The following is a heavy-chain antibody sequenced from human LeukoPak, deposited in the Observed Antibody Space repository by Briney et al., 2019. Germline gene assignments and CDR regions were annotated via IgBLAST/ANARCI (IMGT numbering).Heavy chain of an antibody. CDR2: ISAYNGNT. Sequence: ASVKVSCKASGYTFTSYGISWVRQAPGQGLEWMGWISAYNGNTNYAQKLQGRVTMTTDTSTSTAYMELRSLRSDDTAVYYCARAVGNTAMVTYGYFDYWGQGTLVTVSS. V-gene: IGHV1-18*01. J-gene: IGHJ4*02. D-gene: IGHD5-18*01. CDR1: GYTFTSYG. CDR3: ARAVGNTAMVTYGYFDY.